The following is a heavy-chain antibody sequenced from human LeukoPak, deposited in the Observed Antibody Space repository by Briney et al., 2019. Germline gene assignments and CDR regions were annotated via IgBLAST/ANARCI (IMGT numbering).Heavy chain of an antibody. Sequence: SETLSFTCTVSGYSISSGYYWGWIRQPPGKGLEWIGSIYHSGSTYYNPSLKSRVTISVDTSKNQFSLKLSSVTAADTAVYYCARGSSRRSSSRYYFDYWGQGTLVTVSS. D-gene: IGHD6-13*01. CDR2: IYHSGST. J-gene: IGHJ4*02. CDR3: ARGSSRRSSSRYYFDY. V-gene: IGHV4-38-2*02. CDR1: GYSISSGYY.